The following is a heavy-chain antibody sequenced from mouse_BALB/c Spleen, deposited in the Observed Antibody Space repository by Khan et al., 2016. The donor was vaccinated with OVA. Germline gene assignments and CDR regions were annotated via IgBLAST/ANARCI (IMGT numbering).Heavy chain of an antibody. D-gene: IGHD4-1*01. Sequence: EVQLVESGGDLVKSGGSLKLSCAASGFTFSPYSMFWVRQTPDKRLEWVATISSDGDYTYYPDSVKGRFNISRDNAKNTLYLQMSTLKSDDTAMYYCATHLTGSFAYWGQGTLVTVSA. V-gene: IGHV5-6*01. J-gene: IGHJ3*01. CDR3: ATHLTGSFAY. CDR1: GFTFSPYS. CDR2: ISSDGDYT.